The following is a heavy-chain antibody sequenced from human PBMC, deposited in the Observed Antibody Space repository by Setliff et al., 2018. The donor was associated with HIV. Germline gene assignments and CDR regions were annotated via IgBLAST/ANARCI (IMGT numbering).Heavy chain of an antibody. CDR2: IIPVIDAT. J-gene: IGHJ4*02. D-gene: IGHD3-16*01. CDR1: GGTFRSYS. V-gene: IGHV1-69*11. Sequence: SVKVSCKASGGTFRSYSINWVRQAPGQGLEWMGTIIPVIDATHYAQSFQGRLTITADESSNTAYMELSSLRLHDTAVYYCAKAAVEMTTIAFGGPPGYWGQGTLVTVSS. CDR3: AKAAVEMTTIAFGGPPGY.